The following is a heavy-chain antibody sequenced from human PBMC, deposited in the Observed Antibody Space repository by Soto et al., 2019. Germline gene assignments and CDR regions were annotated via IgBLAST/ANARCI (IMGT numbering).Heavy chain of an antibody. D-gene: IGHD6-19*01. V-gene: IGHV3-23*01. CDR1: GFTFSTYA. J-gene: IGHJ5*01. CDR2: ISGSGGST. Sequence: EVQLLESGGGLVQPGGSLRLSCAASGFTFSTYAMNWVRQAPGKGLEWVSAISGSGGSTYCADSVKGRFTISRDNSKNTLYLQMNRLRAEETAVYYCARHSSGWSGWFDSWGQGTLVSVSS. CDR3: ARHSSGWSGWFDS.